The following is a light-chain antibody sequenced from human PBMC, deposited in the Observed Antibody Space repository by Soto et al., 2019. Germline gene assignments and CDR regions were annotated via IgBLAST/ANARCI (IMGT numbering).Light chain of an antibody. CDR2: DVF. Sequence: DIQMTQSASSLPASVGDTVTISCQASQDISKYLNWFQQKPGKAPKLLIYDVFNVETGVPSRFSGRGSGTDFTLIISNLQPEDFATYYYKQYDQLPITFGGGTKVDI. CDR1: QDISKY. V-gene: IGKV1-33*01. J-gene: IGKJ4*01. CDR3: KQYDQLPIT.